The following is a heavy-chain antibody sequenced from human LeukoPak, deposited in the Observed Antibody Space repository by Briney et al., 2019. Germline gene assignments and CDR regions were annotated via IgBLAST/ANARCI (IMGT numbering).Heavy chain of an antibody. D-gene: IGHD4-17*01. J-gene: IGHJ3*02. V-gene: IGHV3-23*01. Sequence: RTGRSLRLSCTAFAPTFSNYATASVRPPPGEGLEWVSSITGSGRGTYHADSVKGRFSVSRDNSQNSVFLHMNSLRADDTALYYCSKDPNGDYVGAFDMWGPGTMVTVSS. CDR3: SKDPNGDYVGAFDM. CDR2: ITGSGRGT. CDR1: APTFSNYA.